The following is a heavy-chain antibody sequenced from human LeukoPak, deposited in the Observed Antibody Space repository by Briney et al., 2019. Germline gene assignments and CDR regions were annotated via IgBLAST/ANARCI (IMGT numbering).Heavy chain of an antibody. Sequence: ASVKVSCKASGYTFTSYNIDWVRQATGQGLEWLGWISPSSGHTGYAQKFQGRVTMTRDTSISTAYMELSSLRSEDTAVYYCVRLNYYDSSGNWFDPWGQGTLVTVSS. V-gene: IGHV1-8*01. CDR3: VRLNYYDSSGNWFDP. D-gene: IGHD3-22*01. J-gene: IGHJ5*02. CDR2: ISPSSGHT. CDR1: GYTFTSYN.